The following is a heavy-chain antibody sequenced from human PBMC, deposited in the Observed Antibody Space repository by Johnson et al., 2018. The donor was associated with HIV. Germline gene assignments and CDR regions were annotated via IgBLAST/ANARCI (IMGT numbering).Heavy chain of an antibody. Sequence: EVQLVESGGGLVQPGGSLRLSCAASGFTFSSYDMHWVRQDTGKGLEWVSAIGTAGDTYYPGSVKGRVTISRENAKNSLYLQMNSLRAGDTAVYSCARAIFNYDSSGYPASDAFDIWGQGTMVTVSS. CDR3: ARAIFNYDSSGYPASDAFDI. J-gene: IGHJ3*02. CDR1: GFTFSSYD. CDR2: IGTAGDT. D-gene: IGHD3-22*01. V-gene: IGHV3-13*01.